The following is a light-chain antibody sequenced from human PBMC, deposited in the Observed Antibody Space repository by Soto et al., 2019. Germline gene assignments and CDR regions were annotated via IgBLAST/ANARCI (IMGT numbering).Light chain of an antibody. V-gene: IGKV2-28*01. Sequence: DIVMTQSPLSLPVTPGESASISCRSSQSLLHSNGYNYLDWYLQKPGQSPQLLIYLGSNRSSGVPDRFSGSGSGTDFTLKISRVEAEDVGVYYCMQALQTPITVGQGTRLEIK. CDR1: QSLLHSNGYNY. CDR2: LGS. CDR3: MQALQTPIT. J-gene: IGKJ5*01.